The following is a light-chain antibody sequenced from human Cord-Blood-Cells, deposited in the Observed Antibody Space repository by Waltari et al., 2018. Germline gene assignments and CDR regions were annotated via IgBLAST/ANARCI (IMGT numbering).Light chain of an antibody. Sequence: QSALTQPASVSGSPGQTITTSCTGTSSAVGAYNYYSCYHTHPGKPPKLMIYEVSNRPSGVSNRFSGSKSGNTASLTISGLQAEDEADYYCSSYTSSSTYVFGTGTKVTVL. J-gene: IGLJ1*01. CDR3: SSYTSSSTYV. V-gene: IGLV2-14*01. CDR2: EVS. CDR1: SSAVGAYNY.